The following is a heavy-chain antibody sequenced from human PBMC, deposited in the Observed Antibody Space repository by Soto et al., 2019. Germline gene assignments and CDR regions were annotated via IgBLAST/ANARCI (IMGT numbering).Heavy chain of an antibody. J-gene: IGHJ4*02. V-gene: IGHV3-23*01. D-gene: IGHD3-3*01. CDR1: GFTFSSYA. Sequence: GGSLRLSCAASGFTFSSYAMSWVRQAPGKGLEWVSAISGSGGSTYYADSVKGRFTISRDNSKNTLYLQMNSLRAEDTAVYYCAKPAAGLEWLLYNPKTYYFDYWGQGTLVTVSS. CDR3: AKPAAGLEWLLYNPKTYYFDY. CDR2: ISGSGGST.